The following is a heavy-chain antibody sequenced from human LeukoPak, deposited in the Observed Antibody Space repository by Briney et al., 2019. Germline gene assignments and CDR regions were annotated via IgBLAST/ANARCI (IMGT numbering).Heavy chain of an antibody. Sequence: PSETLSLTCTVSGGSISSYYWSWIRQPPGKGLEWIGYIYYSGSTNYNPSLKSRVTISVDTSKNQFSLKLNSVTAADTAVYYCARVTPYFYYMDVWGKGTTVTISS. J-gene: IGHJ6*03. CDR2: IYYSGST. CDR3: ARVTPYFYYMDV. V-gene: IGHV4-59*01. CDR1: GGSISSYY.